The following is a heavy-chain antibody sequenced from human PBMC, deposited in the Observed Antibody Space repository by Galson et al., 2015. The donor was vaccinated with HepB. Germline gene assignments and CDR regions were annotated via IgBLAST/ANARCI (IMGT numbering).Heavy chain of an antibody. CDR1: DFIFSNYW. V-gene: IGHV3-7*01. CDR3: ARGRRDTQNPLFDY. CDR2: IKQDGSEK. J-gene: IGHJ4*02. Sequence: SLRLSCAVSDFIFSNYWMSWVRQAPGKGLDWVASIKQDGSEKYYVDSVKGRFTISRDNAKNSLYLQMNSLRAEDTAVYYCARGRRDTQNPLFDYWGQGTLVTVSS.